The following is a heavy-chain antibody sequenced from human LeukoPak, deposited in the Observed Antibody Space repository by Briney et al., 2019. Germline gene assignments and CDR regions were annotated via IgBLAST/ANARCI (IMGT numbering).Heavy chain of an antibody. CDR2: MNPNSGDR. D-gene: IGHD6-25*01. CDR1: GYTFTNYH. J-gene: IGHJ4*02. CDR3: ARTTSFTASGYDY. V-gene: IGHV1-8*03. Sequence: ASVKVSCKTPGYTFTNYHINWVRQATGQGLEWMGWMNPNSGDRGYAQKFQGRLSITRDTSISTVYMELSSLRSEDTAVYFCARTTSFTASGYDYWGQGTLVTVSS.